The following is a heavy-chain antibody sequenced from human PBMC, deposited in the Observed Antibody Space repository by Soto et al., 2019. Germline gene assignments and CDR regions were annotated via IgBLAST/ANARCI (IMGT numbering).Heavy chain of an antibody. CDR1: GYTFSSYG. CDR2: ISAYSGNT. CDR3: AMCNFPRDSSCPVSHHY. J-gene: IGHJ4*02. Sequence: QAQLVQSGAEVKKPGASVKVSCKASGYTFSSYGISWVRQAPGQGLEWMGWISAYSGNTNYAQKFQDRVTMTTDTSTSTAFLELRSLSSDDTAVSYCAMCNFPRDSSCPVSHHYWGQGTLVTVSS. D-gene: IGHD3-22*01. V-gene: IGHV1-18*01.